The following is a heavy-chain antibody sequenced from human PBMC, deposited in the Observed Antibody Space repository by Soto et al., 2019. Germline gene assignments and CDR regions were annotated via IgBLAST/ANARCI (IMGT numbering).Heavy chain of an antibody. CDR2: ISTSGTT. J-gene: IGHJ5*02. V-gene: IGHV4-4*07. CDR1: GASISSYF. Sequence: SETLSLTCTVSGASISSYFWTWIRQPAGKGLDWIGRISTSGTTNYNPSLKSRVTMSVDTSKNHFSLNLSSVTAADTAVYYCAGEAGPDRWFDPWGQGTLVTVSS. CDR3: AGEAGPDRWFDP. D-gene: IGHD6-19*01.